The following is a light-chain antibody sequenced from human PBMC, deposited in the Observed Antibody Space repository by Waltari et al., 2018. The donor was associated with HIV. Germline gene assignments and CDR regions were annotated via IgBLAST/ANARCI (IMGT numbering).Light chain of an antibody. CDR3: QQYSTHYA. CDR2: MTS. Sequence: IQMTQSPSNLSASVGDTVILTCLASQDIDKWFAWYHQKPGRAPKLLISMTSVLESGVPSRFRGSGSGTTFTLTITGLQPDDIGTYFCQQYSTHYAFGQGTRVE. CDR1: QDIDKW. J-gene: IGKJ2*01. V-gene: IGKV1-5*03.